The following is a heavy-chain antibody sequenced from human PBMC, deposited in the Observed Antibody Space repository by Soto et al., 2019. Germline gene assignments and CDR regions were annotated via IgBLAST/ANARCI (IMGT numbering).Heavy chain of an antibody. CDR1: GFTLSNYA. D-gene: IGHD4-17*01. CDR2: FSGTGGYT. V-gene: IGHV3-23*01. Sequence: EVQLLESGGDLVQPGGSLRLSCAASGFTLSNYAMSWFRQAPGKGLEWVSTFSGTGGYTYYADSVKGRFTISRDDSKNTLLLHMNSLRAADTAVYYCARGQKALITYGPFDPWGQGTLVTISS. CDR3: ARGQKALITYGPFDP. J-gene: IGHJ5*02.